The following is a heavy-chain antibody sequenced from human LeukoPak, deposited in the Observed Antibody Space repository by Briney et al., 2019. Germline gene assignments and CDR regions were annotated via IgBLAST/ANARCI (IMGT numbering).Heavy chain of an antibody. CDR2: IKSKTDGGTT. D-gene: IGHD3-9*01. CDR3: TTTGRLRYFDWLPDY. Sequence: GGSLRLSCAASGFTFSNAWMSWVPQAPGKGLEWVGRIKSKTDGGTTDYAAPVKGRFTISRDDSKNTLYLQMNSLKTEDTAVYYCTTTGRLRYFDWLPDYSGQGTLVTVSS. V-gene: IGHV3-15*01. CDR1: GFTFSNAW. J-gene: IGHJ4*02.